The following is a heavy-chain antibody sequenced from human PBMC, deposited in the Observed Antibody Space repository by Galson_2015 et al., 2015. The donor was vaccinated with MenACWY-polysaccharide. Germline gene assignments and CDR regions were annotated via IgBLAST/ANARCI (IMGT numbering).Heavy chain of an antibody. CDR1: GDSITSGGYF. J-gene: IGHJ4*02. V-gene: IGHV4-31*03. CDR2: ISYDGGT. CDR3: ARAWEVPPAHYFDH. Sequence: TLSLTCTVSGDSITSGGYFWSWIRQHPGEGLEWIASISYDGGTYYNPSLKSRVTISVDTPKNQFSLKLNSVTAANTAVYYCARAWEVPPAHYFDHWGQGRLVIVSS. D-gene: IGHD2-2*01.